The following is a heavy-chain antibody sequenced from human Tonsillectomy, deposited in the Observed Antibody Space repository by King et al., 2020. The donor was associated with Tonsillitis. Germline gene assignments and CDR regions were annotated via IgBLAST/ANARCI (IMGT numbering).Heavy chain of an antibody. J-gene: IGHJ4*02. CDR2: IKEDGSDK. CDR3: ATEGGRSCSGY. D-gene: IGHD3-10*02. Sequence: QVVQSGGGLVQPGGSLRLSCAVSGFTFSRYWMSWVRQAPGKGLEWVANIKEDGSDKHYVDSVKGRFTISRDNAKNSLFLQMNSLRAEDTAVYYCATEGGRSCSGYWGQGTLVTVSS. CDR1: GFTFSRYW. V-gene: IGHV3-7*01.